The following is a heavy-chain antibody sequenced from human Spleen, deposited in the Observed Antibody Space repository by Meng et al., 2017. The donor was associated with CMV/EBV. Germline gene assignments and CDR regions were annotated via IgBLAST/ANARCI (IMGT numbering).Heavy chain of an antibody. Sequence: LSRVASGFTFRNTWMSWVRQAPGQGLEWVGRIKSIFNGGTTDYAAPVKGRFTISRDDSKNTLYLQMNSLKIEDTAVYYCSTEIRRDYWGQGTLVTVSS. CDR1: GFTFRNTW. CDR2: IKSIFNGGTT. J-gene: IGHJ4*02. CDR3: STEIRRDY. V-gene: IGHV3-15*01. D-gene: IGHD3-3*01.